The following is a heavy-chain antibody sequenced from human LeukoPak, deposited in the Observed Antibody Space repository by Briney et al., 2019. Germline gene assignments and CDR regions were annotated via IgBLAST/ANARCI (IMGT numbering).Heavy chain of an antibody. D-gene: IGHD3/OR15-3a*01. CDR2: ISDDSNYI. CDR1: GFTFSDYS. Sequence: PGGSLRLSCAASGFTFSDYSMNWVRQAPGKGLEWVASISDDSNYIYYADSVKGRFTISRDNAKNSLYLQMNSLRAEDTAVYYCARGRTSDYWGQGTLVTVSS. J-gene: IGHJ4*02. V-gene: IGHV3-21*01. CDR3: ARGRTSDY.